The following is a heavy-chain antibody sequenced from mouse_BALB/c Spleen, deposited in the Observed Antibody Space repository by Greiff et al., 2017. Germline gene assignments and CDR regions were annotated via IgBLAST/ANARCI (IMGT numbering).Heavy chain of an antibody. CDR3: ARERDSNLFAHYYGPWFAY. CDR1: GFSLTSYG. D-gene: IGHD1-2*01. CDR2: IWAGGST. V-gene: IGHV2-9*02. Sequence: VHLVESGPGLVAPSQSLSITCTVSGFSLTSYGVHWVRQPPGKGLEWLGVIWAGGSTNYNSALMSRLSISKDNSKSQVFLKMNSLQTDDTAMYYCARERDSNLFAHYYGPWFAYWGQGTLVTVSA. J-gene: IGHJ3*01.